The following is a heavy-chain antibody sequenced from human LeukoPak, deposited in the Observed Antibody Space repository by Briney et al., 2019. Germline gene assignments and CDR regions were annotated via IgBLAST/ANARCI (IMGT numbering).Heavy chain of an antibody. Sequence: GGSLRLSCAASGFTFSSYWMTWVRQAPGKGLEWVAEINQDGSGKYYVDSVKGRFTISRDNAKNSLYLQMNSLSAEDTAVYYCARDPHYGAFDIWGQGTMVTVSS. J-gene: IGHJ3*02. CDR1: GFTFSSYW. D-gene: IGHD3-16*01. V-gene: IGHV3-7*01. CDR3: ARDPHYGAFDI. CDR2: INQDGSGK.